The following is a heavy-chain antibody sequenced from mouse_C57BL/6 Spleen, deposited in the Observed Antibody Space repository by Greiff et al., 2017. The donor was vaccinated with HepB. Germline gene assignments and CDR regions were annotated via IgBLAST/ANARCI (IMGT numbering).Heavy chain of an antibody. Sequence: EVQLVESGGGLVKPGGSLKLSCAASGFTFSDYGMHWVRQAPEKGLEWVAYISSGSSTIYYADTVKGRFTISRDKAKNTLFLQMTSLRSEDTAMYCCAWMGYYYGSSPAAYWVPGTLVTVSA. V-gene: IGHV5-17*01. CDR3: AWMGYYYGSSPAAY. CDR1: GFTFSDYG. D-gene: IGHD1-1*01. J-gene: IGHJ3*01. CDR2: ISSGSSTI.